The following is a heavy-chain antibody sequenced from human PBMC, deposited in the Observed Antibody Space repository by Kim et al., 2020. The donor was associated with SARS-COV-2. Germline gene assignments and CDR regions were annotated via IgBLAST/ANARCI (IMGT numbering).Heavy chain of an antibody. D-gene: IGHD2-8*01. CDR2: SVVPI. Sequence: SVVPIFSAHSVKGRFTLSRDNFKNTLYLQMDSLRVEDTAIYYCSTNNVAYWGQGTLVTVSS. CDR3: STNNVAY. J-gene: IGHJ4*02. V-gene: IGHV3-23*01.